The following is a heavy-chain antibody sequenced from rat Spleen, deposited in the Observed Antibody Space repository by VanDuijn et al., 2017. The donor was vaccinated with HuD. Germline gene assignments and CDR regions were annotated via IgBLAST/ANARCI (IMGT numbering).Heavy chain of an antibody. Sequence: EVQLVETGGGLVQPGRSLKLSCVASGFSFSSYWMYWVRQAPGKGLEWVSSIKTDGGNTFYPDSVRGRFTISRDNAKSTLYLQMNSLRSEDTATYYCTRVNYYYSSFFTYWGQGTLVTVSS. CDR3: TRVNYYYSSFFTY. CDR1: GFSFSSYW. V-gene: IGHV5-58*01. J-gene: IGHJ3*01. D-gene: IGHD1-2*01. CDR2: IKTDGGNT.